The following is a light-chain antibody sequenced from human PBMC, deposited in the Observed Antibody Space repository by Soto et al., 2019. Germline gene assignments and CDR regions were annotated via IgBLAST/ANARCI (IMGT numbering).Light chain of an antibody. CDR1: SSDVGGYNY. CDR2: EVS. J-gene: IGLJ1*01. Sequence: QSALTQPVSVSGSPGQSITISCTGTSSDVGGYNYVSWYQHHPGKAPKLMIYEVSNRPSGVSNRFSGSKSGSTASLTISGLQAEDEADYYCSSYTSSSTPYVFGTGTKLTVL. CDR3: SSYTSSSTPYV. V-gene: IGLV2-14*01.